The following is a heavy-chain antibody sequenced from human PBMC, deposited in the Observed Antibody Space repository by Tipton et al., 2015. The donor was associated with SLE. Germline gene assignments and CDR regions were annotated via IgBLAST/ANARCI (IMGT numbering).Heavy chain of an antibody. CDR3: ARILSDYYGMDV. CDR2: VYDSGRT. V-gene: IGHV4-59*11. J-gene: IGHJ6*02. Sequence: TLSLTCTVSGDSLSRHYWTWIRQPPGRGLEWIGCVYDSGRTNYNPSLKSRVTISLDTSKNQFSLKLSSVTAADTAVYYCARILSDYYGMDVWGQGTTVTVSS. CDR1: GDSLSRHY.